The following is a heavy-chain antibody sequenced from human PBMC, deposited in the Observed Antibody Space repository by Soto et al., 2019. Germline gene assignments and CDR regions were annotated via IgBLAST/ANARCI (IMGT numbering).Heavy chain of an antibody. CDR1: GGSISSGCYY. J-gene: IGHJ5*02. D-gene: IGHD2-8*01. V-gene: IGHV4-31*03. CDR3: GGHNIVIMVYAIGWFDP. CDR2: IYYSGST. Sequence: SETLSLTGTVSGGSISSGCYYWSWIRQHPGKGLEWIGYIYYSGSTYYNPSLKSRVTISVDTSKNQFSLKLSSVTAADTAVYYCGGHNIVIMVYAIGWFDPLGQGTLVTVSS.